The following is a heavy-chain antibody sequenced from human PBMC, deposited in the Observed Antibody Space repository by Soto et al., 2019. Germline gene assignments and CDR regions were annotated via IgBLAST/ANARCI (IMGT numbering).Heavy chain of an antibody. CDR2: ISSSSSAI. J-gene: IGHJ4*02. CDR3: ARVSGSGSYYKGPIDC. D-gene: IGHD3-10*01. Sequence: GSLSLSCAASGFTFSNYNMNWVRQAPGKGLEWVSYISSSSSAIYYADSVEGRFTISRDNAKNSLYLQMNSLRVEDTAVYYCARVSGSGSYYKGPIDCWGQGALVTVSS. CDR1: GFTFSNYN. V-gene: IGHV3-48*01.